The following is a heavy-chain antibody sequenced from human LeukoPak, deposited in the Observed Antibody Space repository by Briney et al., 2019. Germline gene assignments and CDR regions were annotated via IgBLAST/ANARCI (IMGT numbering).Heavy chain of an antibody. CDR3: ARVPRGYSYGLLDY. V-gene: IGHV4-30-4*08. Sequence: PSQTLSLTYTFSGGSISSGDYYWSWIRQPPGKGLEWIGYIYYSGSTYYNPSLKSRVTISVDTSKNQFSLKLSSVTAADTAVYYCARVPRGYSYGLLDYWGQGTLVTVSS. J-gene: IGHJ4*02. D-gene: IGHD5-18*01. CDR1: GGSISSGDYY. CDR2: IYYSGST.